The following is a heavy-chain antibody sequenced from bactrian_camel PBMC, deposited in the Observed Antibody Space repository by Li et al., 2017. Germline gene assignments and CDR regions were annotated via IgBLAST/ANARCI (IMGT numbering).Heavy chain of an antibody. J-gene: IGHJ4*01. Sequence: HVQLVESGGGSVQAGGSLTLSCATAKYTYFSNCLAWFRQVPGKDREGVASIHTGSGSTNYVDSVAGRFTISTDNDKNTLYLQMDNLKPDDTAMYFCAAEGYGGSCRVGKDFAHWGQGTQVTVSS. D-gene: IGHD6*01. CDR3: AAEGYGGSCRVGKDFAH. CDR2: IHTGSGST. CDR1: KYTYFSNC. V-gene: IGHV3S1*01.